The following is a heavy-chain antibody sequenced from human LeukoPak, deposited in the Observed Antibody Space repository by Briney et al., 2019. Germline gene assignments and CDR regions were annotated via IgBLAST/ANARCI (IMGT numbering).Heavy chain of an antibody. CDR1: GGSISSSSYY. V-gene: IGHV4-39*07. Sequence: NPSETLSLTCTVSGGSISSSSYYWGWIRQPPGKGLEWIGSIYYSGRTYYNPSLKSRVTISVDTSKNQFSLKLSSVTAADTAVYYCARPGAHYDYVWGSYRLHEHGFDYWGQGTLVTVSS. D-gene: IGHD3-16*02. CDR3: ARPGAHYDYVWGSYRLHEHGFDY. J-gene: IGHJ4*02. CDR2: IYYSGRT.